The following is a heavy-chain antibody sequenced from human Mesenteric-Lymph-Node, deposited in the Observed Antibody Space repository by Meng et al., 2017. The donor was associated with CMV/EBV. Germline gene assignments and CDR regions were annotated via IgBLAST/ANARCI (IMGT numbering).Heavy chain of an antibody. V-gene: IGHV1-2*02. Sequence: GYHIRWVRQAPGQGLEWMGWIKPSNGGTNVAQRFLSRITMTRDASVTTAYMELSSLRSDDTAVYYCAKSGHDFWTGYQPYFDSWGQGTLVTVSS. CDR2: IKPSNGGT. CDR3: AKSGHDFWTGYQPYFDS. D-gene: IGHD3/OR15-3a*01. CDR1: GYH. J-gene: IGHJ4*02.